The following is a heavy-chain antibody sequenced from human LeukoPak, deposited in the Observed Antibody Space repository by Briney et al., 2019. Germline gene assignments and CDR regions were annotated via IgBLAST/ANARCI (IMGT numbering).Heavy chain of an antibody. V-gene: IGHV1-2*02. D-gene: IGHD2/OR15-2a*01. CDR3: ARDFNTPSLDY. CDR1: GYTFTAYY. Sequence: GASVKVSCKASGYTFTAYYMHWVRQAPGQGLEWMGWINPDSGATNYAQKFQGRVTMTRDTSISTAYMELSRLRSDDTAVYYCARDFNTPSLDYWGQGTLVTVSS. CDR2: INPDSGAT. J-gene: IGHJ4*02.